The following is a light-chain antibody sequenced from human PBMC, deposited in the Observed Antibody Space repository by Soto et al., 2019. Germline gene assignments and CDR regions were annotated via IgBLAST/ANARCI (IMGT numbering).Light chain of an antibody. CDR3: QQYNSSPWT. J-gene: IGKJ1*01. CDR1: QAIRTA. Sequence: AIQLTQSPSSLSASVGDRVTITCRASQAIRTALGWYQQKPGKAPKLLIYKASSLESGVPSRFSGSGSGTEFTLTISSLQPDDFATYYCQQYNSSPWTFGQGTKVDNK. CDR2: KAS. V-gene: IGKV1-13*02.